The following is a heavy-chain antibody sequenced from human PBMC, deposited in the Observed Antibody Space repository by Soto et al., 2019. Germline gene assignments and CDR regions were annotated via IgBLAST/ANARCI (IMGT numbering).Heavy chain of an antibody. CDR3: ATGGDCTTTTCYNFFDY. Sequence: GESLKISCKGSGYSFATYWIGWVRQMPGKGLEWMGIIYPGDSDTRYSPSFQGQVTISADKSINTAYLQWSSLKASDTAMYYCATGGDCTTTTCYNFFDYWCQGSLVTVSS. CDR1: GYSFATYW. J-gene: IGHJ4*02. D-gene: IGHD2-2*02. V-gene: IGHV5-51*01. CDR2: IYPGDSDT.